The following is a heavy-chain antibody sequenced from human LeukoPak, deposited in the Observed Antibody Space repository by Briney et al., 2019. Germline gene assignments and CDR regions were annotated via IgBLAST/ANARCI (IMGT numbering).Heavy chain of an antibody. D-gene: IGHD1-26*01. J-gene: IGHJ4*02. CDR1: GFTFSSYG. V-gene: IGHV3-30*02. CDR2: IRYDGSNK. CDR3: AKDRIVGAYGYFDY. Sequence: GGSLRLSCAASGFTFSSYGMHWVRQAPGKGLEWVAFIRYDGSNKYYADSVKGRFTISRDNSKNTLYLQMNSLRAEDTAVYYCAKDRIVGAYGYFDYWGQGTLVTVSS.